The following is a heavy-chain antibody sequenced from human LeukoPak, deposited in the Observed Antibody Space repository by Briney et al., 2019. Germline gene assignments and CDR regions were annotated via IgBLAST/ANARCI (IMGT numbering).Heavy chain of an antibody. CDR2: ISWNSGSI. Sequence: GGSLRLSCAASGFTFDDYVMHWVRQGPGKGLEWVSSISWNSGSIGYADSVKGRFTISRDNAKNSLYLQMNSLRDEDTALYYCAKGLIGAYGMDVWGQGTTVTVSS. V-gene: IGHV3-9*01. D-gene: IGHD3-3*01. CDR1: GFTFDDYV. CDR3: AKGLIGAYGMDV. J-gene: IGHJ6*02.